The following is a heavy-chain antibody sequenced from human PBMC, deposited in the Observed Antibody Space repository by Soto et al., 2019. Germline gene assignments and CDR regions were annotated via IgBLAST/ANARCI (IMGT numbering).Heavy chain of an antibody. Sequence: QVQLVESGGGVVQPGRSLRLSCAASGFTFSSYGMHWVRQAPGKGLEWVAVISYDGSNKYYADTVKGRFTISRDNSKNTLYLQMNSLRAEDTAVYYCAKSRVRSIVATLMNYWCQGTLVTVSS. CDR1: GFTFSSYG. CDR3: AKSRVRSIVATLMNY. J-gene: IGHJ4*02. V-gene: IGHV3-30*18. D-gene: IGHD5-12*01. CDR2: ISYDGSNK.